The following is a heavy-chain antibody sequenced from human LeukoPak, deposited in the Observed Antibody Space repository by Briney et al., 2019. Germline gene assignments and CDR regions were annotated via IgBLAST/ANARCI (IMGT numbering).Heavy chain of an antibody. CDR2: IEYSGSI. CDR3: ARNTNDYGDYVGYMDV. CDR1: GYSIRRRNW. Sequence: PSETLSLTHVLSGYSIRRRNWWGWIRQPPGQGLGGVGYIEYSGSIYYNPSLKSRVTMSVDTSKNQFSLKLSSVTAVDTAVYYCARNTNDYGDYVGYMDVWGKGTTVTVSS. V-gene: IGHV4-28*05. J-gene: IGHJ6*03. D-gene: IGHD4-17*01.